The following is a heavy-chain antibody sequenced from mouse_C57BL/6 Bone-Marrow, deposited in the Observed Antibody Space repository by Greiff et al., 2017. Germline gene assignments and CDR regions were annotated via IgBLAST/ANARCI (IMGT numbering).Heavy chain of an antibody. V-gene: IGHV5-17*01. CDR1: GFTFSDYG. CDR3: ARPDDYAWFAY. CDR2: ISSGSSTI. D-gene: IGHD2-4*01. Sequence: EVQLVESGGGLVKPGGSLKLSCAASGFTFSDYGMHWVRQAPEKGLEWVAYISSGSSTIYYADTVKGRFTISRDNSKNTLFLHMTSLRSEDAAMYYCARPDDYAWFAYWGQGTLVTVSA. J-gene: IGHJ3*01.